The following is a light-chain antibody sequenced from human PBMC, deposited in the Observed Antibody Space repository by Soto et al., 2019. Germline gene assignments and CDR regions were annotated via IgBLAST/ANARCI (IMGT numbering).Light chain of an antibody. Sequence: EIVMTQSPATLSVSPGERATLSCRASQSVSTNLAWYQQTPGQAPRLLIYGASTRATGIPARFSGSGSGTDFTLTISRLEPEDFAVYYCQQSGSSGTFGQGTKVDI. V-gene: IGKV3-15*01. J-gene: IGKJ1*01. CDR2: GAS. CDR1: QSVSTN. CDR3: QQSGSSGT.